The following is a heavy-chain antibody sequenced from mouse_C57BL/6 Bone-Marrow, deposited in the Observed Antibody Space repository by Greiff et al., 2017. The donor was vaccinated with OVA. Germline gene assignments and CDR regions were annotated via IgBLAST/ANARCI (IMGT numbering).Heavy chain of an antibody. CDR2: IDPANGNT. CDR1: GFNIKNTY. Sequence: EVQGVESVAELVRPGASVKLSCTASGFNIKNTYMHWVKQRPEQGLEWIGRIDPANGNTKYAPKFQGKATITADTSSNTAYLQLSSLTSEDTAIYYCARWRGYDSYFDYWGQGTTLTVSS. J-gene: IGHJ2*01. V-gene: IGHV14-3*01. D-gene: IGHD2-4*01. CDR3: ARWRGYDSYFDY.